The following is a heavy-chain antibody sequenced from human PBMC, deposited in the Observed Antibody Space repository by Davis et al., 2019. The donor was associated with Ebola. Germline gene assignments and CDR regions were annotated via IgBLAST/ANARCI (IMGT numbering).Heavy chain of an antibody. D-gene: IGHD2-15*01. V-gene: IGHV3-23*01. J-gene: IGHJ4*02. CDR2: ISGSGGST. CDR1: GFTFSSYA. CDR3: AEDLDVVVVAGYYFDY. Sequence: GESLKISCAASGFTFSSYAMSWVRQAPGKGLEWVSAISGSGGSTYYADSVKGRFTISRDNSKNTLYLQMNSLRAEDTAVYYCAEDLDVVVVAGYYFDYWGQGTLVTVSS.